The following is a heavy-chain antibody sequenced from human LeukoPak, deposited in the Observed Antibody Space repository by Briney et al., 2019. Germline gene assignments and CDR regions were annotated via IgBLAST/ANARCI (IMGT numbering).Heavy chain of an antibody. Sequence: ASVKVSCKASGYTFTGYYMHWVRQAPGQGLEWMGWINPNSGGTNYAQKFQGRVTMTRDTSISTAYMELSRLRSDDTAVYYCARGAGIMITFGGVIAPDYWGQGTLVTVSS. D-gene: IGHD3-16*02. CDR2: INPNSGGT. CDR3: ARGAGIMITFGGVIAPDY. CDR1: GYTFTGYY. J-gene: IGHJ4*02. V-gene: IGHV1-2*02.